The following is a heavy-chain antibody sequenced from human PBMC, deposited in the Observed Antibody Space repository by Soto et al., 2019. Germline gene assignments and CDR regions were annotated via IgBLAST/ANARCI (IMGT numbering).Heavy chain of an antibody. CDR3: ARVKATVHRQYYFDY. CDR2: IFYTGST. CDR1: GGTINVGDYL. J-gene: IGHJ4*02. D-gene: IGHD4-17*01. Sequence: SETLSLPCSLSGGTINVGDYLERWIRQPPGKGREWIGYIFYTGSTFYSPSLKSRASKSMHRSKNLFFLRLTYLTASHTAVYFRARVKATVHRQYYFDYWGQGTPATVS. V-gene: IGHV4-30-4*01.